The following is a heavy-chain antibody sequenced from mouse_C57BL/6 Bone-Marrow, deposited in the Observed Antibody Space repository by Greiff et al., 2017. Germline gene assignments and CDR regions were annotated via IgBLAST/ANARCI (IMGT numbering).Heavy chain of an antibody. CDR3: APAWAY. CDR2: IDPSDSYT. J-gene: IGHJ3*01. Sequence: VQLQQPGAELVKPGASVKLSCKASGYTFTSYWMQWVKQRPGQGLEWIGEIDPSDSYTNYNQKFKGKATLTVDTSSRTAYMQLSSLASEDSAVYYCAPAWAYWGQGTLVTVSA. V-gene: IGHV1-50*01. CDR1: GYTFTSYW.